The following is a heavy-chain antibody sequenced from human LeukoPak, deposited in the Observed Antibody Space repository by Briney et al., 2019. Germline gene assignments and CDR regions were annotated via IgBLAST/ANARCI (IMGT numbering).Heavy chain of an antibody. CDR3: ARGAFVVVPAAISLNWFDP. D-gene: IGHD2-2*01. J-gene: IGHJ5*02. CDR1: GFTFSSYG. CDR2: ISYDGSNK. Sequence: GGSLRLSCAASGFTFSSYGMHWVRQAPGKGLEWVAVISYDGSNKYYADSVKGRFTISRDNSKNTLYLQMNSLRAEDTAVYYCARGAFVVVPAAISLNWFDPWGQGTLVTVSS. V-gene: IGHV3-30*03.